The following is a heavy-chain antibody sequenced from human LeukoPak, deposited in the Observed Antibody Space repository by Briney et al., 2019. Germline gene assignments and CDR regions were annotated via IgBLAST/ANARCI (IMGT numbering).Heavy chain of an antibody. Sequence: GESLKISCKASGYPFTSYWIGWLRQMPGKGLELMGIIFPHDSSIRYSPSFQGQVTISADKSISTAYRQWTSLKASDTAMYYCARHLRGDDYRHLDYWGQGTLVSVSS. CDR1: GYPFTSYW. CDR2: IFPHDSSI. CDR3: ARHLRGDDYRHLDY. V-gene: IGHV5-51*01. J-gene: IGHJ4*02. D-gene: IGHD5-24*01.